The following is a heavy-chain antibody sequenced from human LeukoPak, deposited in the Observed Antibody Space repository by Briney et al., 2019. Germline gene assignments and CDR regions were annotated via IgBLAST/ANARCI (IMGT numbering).Heavy chain of an antibody. J-gene: IGHJ3*02. Sequence: PSETLSLTCTVSGGSISSSSYYWGWIRQPPGKGLEWIGSIYYSGSTYYNPSLKSRVTISVDTSKNQFSLKLSSVTAADTAVYYCARAWGERGVFLRYFDWGDAFDIWGQGTMVTVSS. V-gene: IGHV4-39*07. CDR3: ARAWGERGVFLRYFDWGDAFDI. D-gene: IGHD3-9*01. CDR2: IYYSGST. CDR1: GGSISSSSYY.